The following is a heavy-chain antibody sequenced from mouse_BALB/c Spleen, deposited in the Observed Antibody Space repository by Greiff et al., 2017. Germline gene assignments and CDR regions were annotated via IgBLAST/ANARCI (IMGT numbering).Heavy chain of an antibody. CDR3: ANDGYYPFAY. CDR1: GYSITSDYA. CDR2: ISYSGST. Sequence: EVKLMESGPGLVKPSQSLSLTCTVTGYSITSDYAWNWIRQFPGNKLEWMGYISYSGSTSYNPSLKSRISITRDTSKNQFFLQLNSVTTEDTATYYCANDGYYPFAYWGQGTLVTVSA. D-gene: IGHD2-3*01. J-gene: IGHJ3*01. V-gene: IGHV3-2*02.